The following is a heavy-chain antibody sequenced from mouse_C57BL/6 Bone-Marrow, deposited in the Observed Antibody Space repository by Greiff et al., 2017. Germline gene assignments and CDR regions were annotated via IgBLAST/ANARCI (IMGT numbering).Heavy chain of an antibody. J-gene: IGHJ3*01. D-gene: IGHD1-1*01. Sequence: QVQLQQPGAELVKPGASVKLSCKASGFTFTSYWMQWVKQRPGQGLEWIGKIDTSDSYTNYNQKFKGKATLTVDTSSSTAYMQLSSLTSEDSAVYYCARRWDYDGSRDIAYWGQGTLVTVSA. CDR2: IDTSDSYT. V-gene: IGHV1-50*01. CDR3: ARRWDYDGSRDIAY. CDR1: GFTFTSYW.